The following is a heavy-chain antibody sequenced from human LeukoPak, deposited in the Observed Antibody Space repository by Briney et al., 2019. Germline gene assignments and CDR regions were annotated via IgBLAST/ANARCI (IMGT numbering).Heavy chain of an antibody. CDR3: AILISALSSRASMDV. V-gene: IGHV3-21*01. D-gene: IGHD6-13*01. CDR2: ISSSSNYI. J-gene: IGHJ6*02. Sequence: GGSLRLSCAASGFTFSSYSMNWVRQAPGKGLEWVSSISSSSNYIYYADSVKGRFTISRDNAKNSLYLQMNSLRAEDTAVYYCAILISALSSRASMDVWGQGTTVTVSS. CDR1: GFTFSSYS.